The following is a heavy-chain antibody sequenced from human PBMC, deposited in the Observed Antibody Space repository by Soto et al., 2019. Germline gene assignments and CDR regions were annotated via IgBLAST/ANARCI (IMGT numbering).Heavy chain of an antibody. CDR1: GGSFSGYY. J-gene: IGHJ4*02. CDR2: INHSGST. Sequence: SETLSLTCAVYGGSFSGYYWSWIRQPPGKGLEWIGEINHSGSTNYNPSLKSRVTISVDTSKNQFSLKLSSVTAADTAVYYCARGVYCSGGSCPESTFDYWGQGTLVTVSS. V-gene: IGHV4-34*01. CDR3: ARGVYCSGGSCPESTFDY. D-gene: IGHD2-15*01.